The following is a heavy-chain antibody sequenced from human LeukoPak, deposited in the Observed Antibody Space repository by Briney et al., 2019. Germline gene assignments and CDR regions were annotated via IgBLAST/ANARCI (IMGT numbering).Heavy chain of an antibody. V-gene: IGHV3-48*03. D-gene: IGHD5-24*01. CDR3: ARGDGGYYYGMDV. CDR2: ISQSDNTR. J-gene: IGHJ6*02. CDR1: GFIFSSYE. Sequence: GGSLRLSCAASGFIFSSYEMNWVRQAPGKGLEWVSYISQSDNTRKYADFAKGRFIIARDNAENSIYLQLNSLRVEDTAVYYCARGDGGYYYGMDVWGQGTTVTVSS.